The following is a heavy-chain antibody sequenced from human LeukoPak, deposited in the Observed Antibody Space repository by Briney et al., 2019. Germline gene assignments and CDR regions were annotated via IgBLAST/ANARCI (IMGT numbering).Heavy chain of an antibody. J-gene: IGHJ6*03. Sequence: PSETLSLTCAVYGGSFSGYYWSWIRQPPGKGLEWIGEINHSGSTNYNPSLKSRVTISVDTSKNQFSLKLSSVTAADTAVYYCARVSSSSSWYWDYYYYMDVWGKGTTVTVSS. CDR3: ARVSSSSSWYWDYYYYMDV. V-gene: IGHV4-34*01. CDR1: GGSFSGYY. CDR2: INHSGST. D-gene: IGHD6-13*01.